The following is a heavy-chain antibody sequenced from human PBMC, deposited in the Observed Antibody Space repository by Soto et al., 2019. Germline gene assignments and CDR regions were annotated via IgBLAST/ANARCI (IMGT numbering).Heavy chain of an antibody. CDR3: ATTGIVVVNNWFDP. J-gene: IGHJ5*02. CDR2: FDPEDGET. V-gene: IGHV1-24*01. D-gene: IGHD3-22*01. CDR1: GYTLTELS. Sequence: GASVKVSCKVSGYTLTELSMHWVRQAPGKGLEWMGGFDPEDGETIYAQKFQGRVTMTEDTSTDTAYMELSSLRSEDTAVYYCATTGIVVVNNWFDPWGQGTLVSVS.